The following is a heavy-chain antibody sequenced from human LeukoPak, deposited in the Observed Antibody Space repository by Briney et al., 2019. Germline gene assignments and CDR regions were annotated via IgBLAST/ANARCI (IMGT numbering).Heavy chain of an antibody. V-gene: IGHV3-30*02. J-gene: IGHJ4*02. D-gene: IGHD2-8*02. CDR1: GFTFSSFG. Sequence: PGGSLRLSCAASGFTFSSFGSHWVRQAPGEGLEWVAYIGYSGTDTYYADSVKGRFTISRDNSKNTVHLQVNSLRAADTALYSCARDLTERKYYIAFWGQGTLVTVSS. CDR2: IGYSGTDT. CDR3: ARDLTERKYYIAF.